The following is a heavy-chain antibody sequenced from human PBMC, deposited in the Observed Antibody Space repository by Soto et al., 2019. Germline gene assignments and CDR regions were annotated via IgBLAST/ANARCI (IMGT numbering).Heavy chain of an antibody. CDR1: GFTFNHDP. CDR3: ATLPGPLVCVLYICPLDARESPSAVDI. J-gene: IGHJ6*02. V-gene: IGHV3-30*04. D-gene: IGHD3-3*01. Sequence: QMQLVQSGGGVVQTGRSLRLSCAASGFTFNHDPIHWLRQTPCKGLEWVAVISLDGSNKFYADSVKGRFTISNDNSQNIMYRQMNDLRHEDTAVYYCATLPGPLVCVLYICPLDARESPSAVDIWGQGTTVTVSS. CDR2: ISLDGSNK.